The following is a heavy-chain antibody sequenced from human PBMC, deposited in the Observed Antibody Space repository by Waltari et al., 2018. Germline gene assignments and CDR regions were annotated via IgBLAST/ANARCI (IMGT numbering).Heavy chain of an antibody. D-gene: IGHD5-12*01. CDR1: GFTFSSYG. CDR3: AGPPDIVATTSLDYYYMDV. Sequence: QVQLVESGGGVVQPGGSLRLSCAASGFTFSSYGMHWVRQAPGKGLEWVAFIRYDGSNKYYADSVKGRFTISRDNSKNTLYLQMNSLRAEDTAVYYCAGPPDIVATTSLDYYYMDVWGKGTTVTVSS. V-gene: IGHV3-30*02. CDR2: IRYDGSNK. J-gene: IGHJ6*03.